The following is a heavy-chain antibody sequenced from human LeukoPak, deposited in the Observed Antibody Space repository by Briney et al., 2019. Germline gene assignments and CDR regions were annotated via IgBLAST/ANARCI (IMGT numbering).Heavy chain of an antibody. CDR1: GYTFTSYG. Sequence: GASVEVSCKASGYTFTSYGISWVRQAPGQGLEWMGWISAYNGNTNYAQKLQGRVTMTTDTSTSTAYMELRSLRSDDTAVYYCARDGADCSGGSCYFDYWGQGTLVTVSS. CDR2: ISAYNGNT. V-gene: IGHV1-18*01. CDR3: ARDGADCSGGSCYFDY. D-gene: IGHD2-15*01. J-gene: IGHJ4*02.